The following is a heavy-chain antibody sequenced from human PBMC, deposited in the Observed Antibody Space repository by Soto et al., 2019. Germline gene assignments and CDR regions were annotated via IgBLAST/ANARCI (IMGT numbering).Heavy chain of an antibody. CDR1: GYTFTSYG. J-gene: IGHJ6*02. V-gene: IGHV1-18*01. Sequence: ASVKVSCKASGYTFTSYGLSWVRQAPGQGLEWMGWISAYNGNTNYAQKLQGRVTMTTDTSTSTAYMELRSLRSDDTAVYYCARDLPDYSNYGGYYYGMDVWGQGTTVTVSS. D-gene: IGHD4-4*01. CDR2: ISAYNGNT. CDR3: ARDLPDYSNYGGYYYGMDV.